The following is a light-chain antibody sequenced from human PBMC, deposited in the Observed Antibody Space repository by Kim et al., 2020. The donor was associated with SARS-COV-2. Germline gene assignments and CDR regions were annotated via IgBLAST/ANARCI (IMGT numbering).Light chain of an antibody. Sequence: AQTAMIPVQEDSPRWDHASLNQQKPGQAPVLVIYGKNNRPSGIPHRFHGSRTGNTASLNTTGAQAGDEADYCWNPRDSSGNHPDGLGTGTKVTVL. CDR3: NPRDSSGNHPDG. CDR1: SPRWDH. CDR2: GKN. V-gene: IGLV3-19*01. J-gene: IGLJ1*01.